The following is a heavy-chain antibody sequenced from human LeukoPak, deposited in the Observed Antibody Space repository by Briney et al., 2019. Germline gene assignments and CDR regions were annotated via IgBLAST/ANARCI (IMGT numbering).Heavy chain of an antibody. Sequence: GGSLRLSCAASGFTFSNYWMHWVRQAPGKGLVWVSRINIDGSSRTYADSVKGRFTISRDNAKNTLYLQMNSLRAEDTAVYYCAELGITMIGGVWGKGTTVTISS. CDR3: AELGITMIGGV. V-gene: IGHV3-74*01. CDR2: INIDGSSR. D-gene: IGHD3-10*02. CDR1: GFTFSNYW. J-gene: IGHJ6*04.